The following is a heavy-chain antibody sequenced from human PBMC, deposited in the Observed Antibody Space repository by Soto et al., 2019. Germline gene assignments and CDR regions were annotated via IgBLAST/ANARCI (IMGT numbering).Heavy chain of an antibody. J-gene: IGHJ4*02. D-gene: IGHD1-26*01. CDR1: GSTFNNFA. Sequence: QVVLLQSGAEVKEPGSSVRVSCQVSGSTFNNFAFSWVRQAPGHGPEWMGGIVVDSNTAEYSQRFQDRVTITADTSTDTLYMELGSLTFEDTAVNYCARAIKRWEVNYYFDFWGQGTLVTVSS. CDR2: IVVDSNTA. V-gene: IGHV1-69*06. CDR3: ARAIKRWEVNYYFDF.